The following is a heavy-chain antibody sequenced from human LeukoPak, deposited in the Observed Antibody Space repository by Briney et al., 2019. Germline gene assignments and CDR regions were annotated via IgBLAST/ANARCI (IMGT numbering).Heavy chain of an antibody. CDR3: AKDPLYCSSTSCPPPGTYYYYMDV. V-gene: IGHV3-23*01. D-gene: IGHD2-2*01. CDR1: GFTFSSYA. J-gene: IGHJ6*03. Sequence: GGSLRLSCAASGFTFSSYAMSWVRQAPGKGLEWVSAISGSGGSTYYADSVKGRFTISRDNSKNTLYLQMNSLRAEDTAVYYCAKDPLYCSSTSCPPPGTYYYYMDVWGKGTTVTVCS. CDR2: ISGSGGST.